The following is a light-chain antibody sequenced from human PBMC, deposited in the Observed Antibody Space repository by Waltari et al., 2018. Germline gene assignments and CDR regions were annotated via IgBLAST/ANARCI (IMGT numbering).Light chain of an antibody. J-gene: IGKJ2*01. CDR1: QSINSG. Sequence: DIQMTQPPSTLTAPIGYRVTFTCRASQSINSGLAWYQQKPGNAPKLLIYKASNLDSGVPSRFSGSGSGTEFTVTISSLQPDDLATYYCQQYDSFPYTFGQGTKLEIK. CDR2: KAS. V-gene: IGKV1-5*03. CDR3: QQYDSFPYT.